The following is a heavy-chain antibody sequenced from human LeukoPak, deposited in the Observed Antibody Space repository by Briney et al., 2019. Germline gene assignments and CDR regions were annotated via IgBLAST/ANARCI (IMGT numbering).Heavy chain of an antibody. CDR2: ISYDGSNK. CDR1: GFTFSSYG. CDR3: AKDSSYYYDSNGYFDY. Sequence: GGSLRLSCAASGFTFSSYGMHWVRQAPGKGLEWVAVISYDGSNKYYADSVKGRFTISRDNSKNTLYLQVNSLRAEDTAVYYCAKDSSYYYDSNGYFDYWGQGTLVTVSS. D-gene: IGHD3-22*01. J-gene: IGHJ4*02. V-gene: IGHV3-30*18.